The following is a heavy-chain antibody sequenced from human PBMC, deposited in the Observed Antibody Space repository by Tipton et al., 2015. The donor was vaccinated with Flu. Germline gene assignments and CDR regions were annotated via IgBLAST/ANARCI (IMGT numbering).Heavy chain of an antibody. Sequence: TLSLTCDVSTGSVSGYYWSWIRQSPKRGLEWIGYIHYTGSTNYTPSLKSRVSMSVDTSKNQFSLKMTSLTAADTAVYYCARHFYDSSGYYCLDYWGQGLLVTVPS. CDR2: IHYTGST. J-gene: IGHJ4*02. D-gene: IGHD3-22*01. V-gene: IGHV4-59*08. CDR3: ARHFYDSSGYYCLDY. CDR1: TGSVSGYY.